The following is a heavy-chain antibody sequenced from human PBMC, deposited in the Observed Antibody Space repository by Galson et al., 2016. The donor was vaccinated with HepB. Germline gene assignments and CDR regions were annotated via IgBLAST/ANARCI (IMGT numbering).Heavy chain of an antibody. D-gene: IGHD6-19*01. CDR1: GGSISSYY. CDR3: ARASPKDSSGWYPDAFDI. J-gene: IGHJ3*02. V-gene: IGHV4-59*01. CDR2: IYYSGST. Sequence: ETLSLTCTVSGGSISSYYWSWIRQPPGRGLEWIGYIYYSGSTNYNPSLKSRVTISVDTSKNQFSLKLSSVTAADTAVYYCARASPKDSSGWYPDAFDIWGQGTMVTVSS.